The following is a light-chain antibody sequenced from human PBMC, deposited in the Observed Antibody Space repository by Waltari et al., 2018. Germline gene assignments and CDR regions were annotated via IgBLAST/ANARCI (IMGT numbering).Light chain of an antibody. CDR2: KGI. CDR3: AMYMGSGVWV. CDR1: SGSVSSTSY. J-gene: IGLJ3*02. V-gene: IGLV8-61*01. Sequence: QTVVTQEPSLSVSPGGTVTLTCALSSGSVSSTSYPTWYQQTPGQPPRTPVYKGISRSSGVPDLFSGSILGNTAALTITGAQADDGSVYYCAMYMGSGVWVFGGGTKLTVL.